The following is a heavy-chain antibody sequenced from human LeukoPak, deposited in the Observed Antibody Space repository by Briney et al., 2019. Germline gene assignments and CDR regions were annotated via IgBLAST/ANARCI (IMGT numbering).Heavy chain of an antibody. CDR3: ARVGELWFGSDAFDI. J-gene: IGHJ3*02. D-gene: IGHD3-10*01. CDR2: IYTSGST. V-gene: IGHV4-61*02. CDR1: GGSISSGSYY. Sequence: KPSETLSLTCTVSGGSISSGSYYWSWIRQPAGKGLEWIGRIYTSGSTNYNPSLKSRVTISVDTSKNQFSLKLSSVTAADTAVYYCARVGELWFGSDAFDIWGQGTMVTVSS.